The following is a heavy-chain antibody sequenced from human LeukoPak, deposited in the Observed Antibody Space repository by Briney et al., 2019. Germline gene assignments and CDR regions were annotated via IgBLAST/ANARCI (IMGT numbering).Heavy chain of an antibody. J-gene: IGHJ3*02. CDR2: IYSGGST. CDR3: ARDMISTIVNSGAFDI. D-gene: IGHD3-16*01. V-gene: IGHV3-66*01. Sequence: GGSLRLSCAASGFTVSSNYMSWVRQAPGKGLEWVSVIYSGGSTYYADSVKGRFTISRDNSKNTLYLQMNSLRAEDTAVYYCARDMISTIVNSGAFDIWGQGTMVTVSS. CDR1: GFTVSSNY.